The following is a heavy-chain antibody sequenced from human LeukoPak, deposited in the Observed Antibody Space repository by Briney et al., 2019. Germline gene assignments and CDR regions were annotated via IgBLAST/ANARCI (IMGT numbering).Heavy chain of an antibody. Sequence: PSETLSLTCAVYGGSFSGYYWSWIRQPPGKGLEWIGEINHSGSTNYNPSLKSRVTISVDTSKNQFSLKLSSVTAADTAVYYCARQFFGVVIISPDAFDIWGQGTMVTVSS. V-gene: IGHV4-34*01. CDR3: ARQFFGVVIISPDAFDI. D-gene: IGHD3-3*01. J-gene: IGHJ3*02. CDR2: INHSGST. CDR1: GGSFSGYY.